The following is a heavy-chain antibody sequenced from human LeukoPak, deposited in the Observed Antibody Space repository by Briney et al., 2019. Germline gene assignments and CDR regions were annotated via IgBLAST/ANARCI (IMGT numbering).Heavy chain of an antibody. Sequence: GESLQISCKGSGSSFSSYWIGWVRQPPGKGLEWMGIIYPGDSDTRYSPSFEGQVTISADKSFSTAYLQWSSLKASDTAMYYCATWGRRDGLDYWGQGTLVTVSS. CDR2: IYPGDSDT. J-gene: IGHJ4*02. D-gene: IGHD5-24*01. V-gene: IGHV5-51*01. CDR1: GSSFSSYW. CDR3: ATWGRRDGLDY.